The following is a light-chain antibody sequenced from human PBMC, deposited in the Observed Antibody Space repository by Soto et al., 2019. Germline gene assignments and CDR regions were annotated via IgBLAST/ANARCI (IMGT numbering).Light chain of an antibody. Sequence: DIQLTQSPSFLSASVGDRVTITCRASQGINSYLAWYQQKPGKAPKLLIYFASNLQSGVPSRFSGSGSGTEFTITISSLQPEDFATYYCQQINGYPITFGQGSRLEIK. V-gene: IGKV1-9*01. J-gene: IGKJ5*01. CDR2: FAS. CDR1: QGINSY. CDR3: QQINGYPIT.